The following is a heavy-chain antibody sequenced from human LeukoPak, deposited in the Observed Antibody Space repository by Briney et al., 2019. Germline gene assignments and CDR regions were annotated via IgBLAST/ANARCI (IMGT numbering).Heavy chain of an antibody. V-gene: IGHV3-23*01. CDR1: GFTFTSFT. D-gene: IGHD3-16*01. Sequence: GGSLRLSCVASGFTFTSFTMHWVRQAPGKGLEWVSAISGSGGSTYYADSVKGRFTISRDNSKNTLYLQMNSLRAEDTAVYYCAKLVRGGGGAFDIWGQGTMVTVSS. CDR3: AKLVRGGGGAFDI. CDR2: ISGSGGST. J-gene: IGHJ3*02.